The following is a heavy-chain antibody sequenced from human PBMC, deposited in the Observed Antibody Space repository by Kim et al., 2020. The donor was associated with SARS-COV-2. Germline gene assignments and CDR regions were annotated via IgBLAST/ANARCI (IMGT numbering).Heavy chain of an antibody. CDR2: INTYNGKT. V-gene: IGHV1-18*01. D-gene: IGHD3-10*01. CDR3: AGVETGLYGSGIRYDMDV. Sequence: ASVKVSCKASGYIFTNYGFSWVRQAPGQGLEWMGWINTYNGKTNYAQRVQGRVTVTIDTSTRTAHMELRGLRFDDTAVYYFAGVETGLYGSGIRYDMDVWGQGTSVTVSS. CDR1: GYIFTNYG. J-gene: IGHJ6*02.